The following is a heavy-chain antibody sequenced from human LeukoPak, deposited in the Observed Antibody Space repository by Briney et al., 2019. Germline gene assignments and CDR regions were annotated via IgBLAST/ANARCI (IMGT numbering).Heavy chain of an antibody. CDR1: GCTFTDFA. J-gene: IGHJ6*03. V-gene: IGHV1-69*06. CDR3: ATMVAAFYYYYYMDV. Sequence: SVKVSCKASGCTFTDFAITWVRQAPGQGLEWLGRIIPLYGTTNYAQNFRGKVTMTADKSTSTAYMELSSLRSEDTAVYYCATMVAAFYYYYYMDVWGNGTTVTVSS. CDR2: IIPLYGTT. D-gene: IGHD2-15*01.